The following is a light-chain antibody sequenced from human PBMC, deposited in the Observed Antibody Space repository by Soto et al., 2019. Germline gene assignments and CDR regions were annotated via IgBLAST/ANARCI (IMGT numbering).Light chain of an antibody. V-gene: IGLV2-23*02. CDR1: SSGVGNYNL. CDR3: CSYGGSGAYV. CDR2: EVT. J-gene: IGLJ1*01. Sequence: QSVLTQPASVSGSPGQSITISCTGTSSGVGNYNLVSWYQQHPDKAPKVMIYEVTKRPAGVSNRFSASKSGNTASLTISGLQAEDEAEYYCCSYGGSGAYVFGTGTKVTVL.